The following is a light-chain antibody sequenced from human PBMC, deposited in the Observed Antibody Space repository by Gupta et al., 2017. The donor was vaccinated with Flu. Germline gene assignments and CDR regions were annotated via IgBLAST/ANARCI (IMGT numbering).Light chain of an antibody. Sequence: SSELPQDPAVSVALVQTVRITCQGDSLRNSYASWYQQKPGQAPVLVIYDKNIRPAGVPDRGSGSSSGDTAALTITSAQAEEEADYYYNPRDNTNNNKGVFGGGTKLTVL. J-gene: IGLJ3*02. V-gene: IGLV3-19*01. CDR3: NPRDNTNNNKGV. CDR2: DKN. CDR1: SLRNSY.